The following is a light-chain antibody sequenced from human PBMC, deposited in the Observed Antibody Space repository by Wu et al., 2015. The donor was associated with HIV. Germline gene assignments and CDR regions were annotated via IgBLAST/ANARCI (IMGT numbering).Light chain of an antibody. CDR3: QHRHNWPLT. V-gene: IGKV3-15*01. J-gene: IGKJ4*01. CDR1: QSVSTN. CDR2: DAS. Sequence: EIVMTQSPATLSVSPGERATLSCRASQSVSTNVAWYQHRRGQAPRLLIYDASTRATGIPARFSGSGSGTEFTLTINRMQSEDFALYYCQHRHNWPLTFGGGTKVEIK.